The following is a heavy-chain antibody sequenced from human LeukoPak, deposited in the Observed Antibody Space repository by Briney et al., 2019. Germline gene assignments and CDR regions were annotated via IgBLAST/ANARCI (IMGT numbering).Heavy chain of an antibody. Sequence: GGSLRLSCSASGFTFSDYDMNWLRQAPGKGLEWISAISGRSSHTYYGDSVKGRFSISGDNSKNTLYLEMSSLRTDDTAIYYCARDHDLWGQGILVTVSS. V-gene: IGHV3-21*04. CDR2: ISGRSSHT. J-gene: IGHJ5*02. CDR3: ARDHDL. CDR1: GFTFSDYD.